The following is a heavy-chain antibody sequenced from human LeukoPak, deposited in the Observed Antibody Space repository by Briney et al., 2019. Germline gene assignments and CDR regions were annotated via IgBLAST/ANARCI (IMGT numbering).Heavy chain of an antibody. CDR1: GFTFSSYD. CDR3: ARAGGQQGFDI. J-gene: IGHJ3*02. D-gene: IGHD6-13*01. Sequence: PGGSLRLSCAASGFTFSSYDMHWVRQATGKGLEWVSAIGTAGDTYYPGSVKGRLTISRENAKNSLYLQVNSLRAGDTAVYYCARAGGQQGFDIWGQGTMVTVSS. V-gene: IGHV3-13*01. CDR2: IGTAGDT.